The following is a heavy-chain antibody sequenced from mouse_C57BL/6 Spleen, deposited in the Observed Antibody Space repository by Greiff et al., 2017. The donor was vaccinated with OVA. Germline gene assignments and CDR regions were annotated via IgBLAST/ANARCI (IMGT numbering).Heavy chain of an antibody. V-gene: IGHV1-82*01. J-gene: IGHJ2*01. D-gene: IGHD4-1*01. Sequence: QVQLQQSGPELVKPGASVKISCKASGYAFSSSWMNWVKQRPGKGLEWIGRIYPGDGDTNYNGKFKGKATLTADKSSSTAYMQLSSLTSEDSAVYFCARSANWDLDYWGQGTTLTVSS. CDR3: ARSANWDLDY. CDR1: GYAFSSSW. CDR2: IYPGDGDT.